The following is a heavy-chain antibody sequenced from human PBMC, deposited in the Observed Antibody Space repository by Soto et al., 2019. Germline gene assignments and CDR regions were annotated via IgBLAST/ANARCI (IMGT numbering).Heavy chain of an antibody. J-gene: IGHJ5*01. V-gene: IGHV1-46*03. Sequence: ASVKVSCKASGISFIKHYVHWVRQAPGQGPEWMGVINPAGRVTVYALKLQDRVTVTRDTSTSTVYMELPSLTSADTAIYYCARANSRTFKAAQGDKKSDSSGWWF. CDR2: INPAGRVT. CDR1: GISFIKHY. CDR3: ARANSRTFKAAQGDKKSDSSGWWF. D-gene: IGHD2-21*01.